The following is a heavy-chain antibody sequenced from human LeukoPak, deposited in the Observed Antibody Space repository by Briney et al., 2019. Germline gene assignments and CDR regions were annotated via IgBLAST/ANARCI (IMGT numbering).Heavy chain of an antibody. CDR3: TRGRRATHDY. J-gene: IGHJ4*02. V-gene: IGHV3-49*04. CDR2: IRSKAYGGTT. Sequence: GGSLRLSCTASGFTFGDYSMNWVRQAPGKGLEWVGFIRSKAYGGTTEYAASVKGRFTISRDDSKSIAYLQMNSLRTEDTAVYYCTRGRRATHDYWGQGTLVTVSS. D-gene: IGHD1-26*01. CDR1: GFTFGDYS.